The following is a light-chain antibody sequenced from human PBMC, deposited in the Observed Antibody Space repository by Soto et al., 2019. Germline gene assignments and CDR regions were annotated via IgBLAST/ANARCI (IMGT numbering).Light chain of an antibody. J-gene: IGLJ1*01. CDR2: SLN. CDR1: SSNIGSNS. V-gene: IGLV1-44*01. CDR3: APWDDSLNGYV. Sequence: QSVLTQPPSASGTPGQNVTISCSGSSSNIGSNSVNWYQLLPGAAPKLLIYSLNQRPSGVPDRFSASKSGTSASLAISGLQSEDEGDYYCAPWDDSLNGYVFGPGTKLTVL.